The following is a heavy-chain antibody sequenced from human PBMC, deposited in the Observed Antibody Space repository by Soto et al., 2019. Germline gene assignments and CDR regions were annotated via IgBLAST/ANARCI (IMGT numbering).Heavy chain of an antibody. D-gene: IGHD6-6*01. CDR2: IGTAGDT. CDR1: GFTFRSYD. Sequence: PGGSLRLSCAASGFTFRSYDMHWVRQAPGKGLEWVSAIGTAGDTYYPGSVKGRFTISRENANNSLYIQMTSLRAMDTAVYYCARTREGARTMDVWGQGTTVTVSS. J-gene: IGHJ6*02. V-gene: IGHV3-13*01. CDR3: ARTREGARTMDV.